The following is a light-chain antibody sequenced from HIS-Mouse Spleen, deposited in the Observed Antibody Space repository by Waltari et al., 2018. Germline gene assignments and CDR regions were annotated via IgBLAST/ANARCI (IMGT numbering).Light chain of an antibody. CDR1: SSDVGSYNL. CDR2: EGS. CDR3: CSYAGSSTLV. Sequence: QSALTQPASVSGSPGQSITISCTGTSSDVGSYNLVSWYQQPPGKAPKLMIYEGSKGPSGVSTRFPGSQSGNTASLTISGLQAEDEADYYCCSYAGSSTLVFGGGTKLTVL. V-gene: IGLV2-23*01. J-gene: IGLJ2*01.